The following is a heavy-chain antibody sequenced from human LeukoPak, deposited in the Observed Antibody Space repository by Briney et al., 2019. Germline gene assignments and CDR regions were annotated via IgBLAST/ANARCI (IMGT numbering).Heavy chain of an antibody. J-gene: IGHJ3*01. CDR1: GGSITSHF. CDR2: VSKSGST. V-gene: IGHV4-4*08. D-gene: IGHD3-16*01. Sequence: SETLSLTCTVSGGSITSHFWTWIRQAPGKGLEWVGYVSKSGSTNYNPSLQSRITISVDTSKNQFFLKLTSMTAADTAVYFCARDDYGVFDAFDGWGQGTVVTVSS. CDR3: ARDDYGVFDAFDG.